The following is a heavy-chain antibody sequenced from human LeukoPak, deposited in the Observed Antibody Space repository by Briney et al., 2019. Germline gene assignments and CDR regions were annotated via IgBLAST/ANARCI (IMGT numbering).Heavy chain of an antibody. CDR1: GFAFDDYA. CDR2: ISWNSGSI. V-gene: IGHV3-9*01. D-gene: IGHD1-26*01. J-gene: IGHJ6*03. CDR3: AKDAVGATDYYYYYMDV. Sequence: GGSLRLSCAASGFAFDDYAMHWVRQAPGKGLEWVSGISWNSGSIGYADSVKGRFTISRDNAKNSLYLQMNSLRAEDTALYYCAKDAVGATDYYYYYMDVWGKGTTVTVSS.